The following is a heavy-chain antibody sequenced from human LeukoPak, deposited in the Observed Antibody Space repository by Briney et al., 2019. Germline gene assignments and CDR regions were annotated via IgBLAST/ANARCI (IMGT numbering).Heavy chain of an antibody. CDR2: INYDETTT. Sequence: GGSLRLSCAASGFTFSSYWMHWVRQDPGKGLVWVSRINYDETTTTYADSVKGRFTISRDNAKNTLYLQMNSLRAEDTAVYYCVRSLQGGFDYWGQGTLVTVSS. CDR3: VRSLQGGFDY. CDR1: GFTFSSYW. J-gene: IGHJ4*02. V-gene: IGHV3-74*01. D-gene: IGHD3-16*01.